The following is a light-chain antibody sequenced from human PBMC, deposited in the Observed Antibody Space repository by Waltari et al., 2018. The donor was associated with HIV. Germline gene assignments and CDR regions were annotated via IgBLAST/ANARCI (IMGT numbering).Light chain of an antibody. J-gene: IGKJ1*01. CDR2: KAS. Sequence: DIQMTQSPSTLSASVGDRVTIPCRASQSISSWLAWYQQKPGKAPKLLIYKASSLESGVPSRFSGSGSGTEFTLTISSLQPDDFATYYCQQYNSYHSFGQGTKVEIK. V-gene: IGKV1-5*03. CDR1: QSISSW. CDR3: QQYNSYHS.